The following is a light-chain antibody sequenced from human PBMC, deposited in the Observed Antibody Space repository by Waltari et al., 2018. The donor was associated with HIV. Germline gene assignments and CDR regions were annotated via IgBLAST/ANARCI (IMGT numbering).Light chain of an antibody. J-gene: IGKJ4*01. CDR3: QQANSFPT. V-gene: IGKV1D-12*01. Sequence: DIQMTQSPSSVSASVGDRVTMTCRASQGISRWLAWYQQQPGKAPKFLIYSASSLQSGVPSRFSGSGSGTDFTLTISSLQPEDSATYYCQQANSFPTFGGGTKVEI. CDR2: SAS. CDR1: QGISRW.